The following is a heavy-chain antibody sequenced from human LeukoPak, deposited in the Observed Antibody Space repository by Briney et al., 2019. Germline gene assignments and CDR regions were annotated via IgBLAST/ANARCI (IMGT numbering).Heavy chain of an antibody. V-gene: IGHV1-18*01. CDR1: GYTFTNYG. Sequence: ASVKVSCKTSGYTFTNYGISWVRQAPGLGLEWMGWISAYNGNTNYAQKVQGRVTMTTDTSTSTAYMELRSLRFDDTAVYYCARDQTVRLLQTSSTYFKHVFAIWGQGSMVTVSS. CDR2: ISAYNGNT. CDR3: ARDQTVRLLQTSSTYFKHVFAI. D-gene: IGHD6-13*01. J-gene: IGHJ3*02.